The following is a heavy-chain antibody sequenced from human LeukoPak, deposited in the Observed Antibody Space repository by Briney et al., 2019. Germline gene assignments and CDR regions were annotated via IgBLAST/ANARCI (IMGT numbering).Heavy chain of an antibody. Sequence: PGGSLRLSCVASGFTFTTYWMSWVRQAPGKGLEWVANINEDGSKRYSVDSVKGRFTMSRDNAKNSLYLQMNSLRAEDTAVYYCARDGRSGWYTDQWGQGTLVTVSS. V-gene: IGHV3-7*01. CDR2: INEDGSKR. D-gene: IGHD6-19*01. CDR3: ARDGRSGWYTDQ. CDR1: GFTFTTYW. J-gene: IGHJ4*02.